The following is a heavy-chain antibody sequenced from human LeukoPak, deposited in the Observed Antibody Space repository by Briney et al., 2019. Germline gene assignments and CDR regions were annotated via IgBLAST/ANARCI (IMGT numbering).Heavy chain of an antibody. J-gene: IGHJ4*02. V-gene: IGHV3-21*01. Sequence: GGSLRLSCAASGFTFSSYAMNWVRQAPGKGLEWVSSISSSSSYIYYADSVKGRFTISRDNAKNSLYLQMNSLRAEDTAVYYCARSQIDPTRFDYWGQGTLVTVSS. D-gene: IGHD3-9*01. CDR3: ARSQIDPTRFDY. CDR2: ISSSSSYI. CDR1: GFTFSSYA.